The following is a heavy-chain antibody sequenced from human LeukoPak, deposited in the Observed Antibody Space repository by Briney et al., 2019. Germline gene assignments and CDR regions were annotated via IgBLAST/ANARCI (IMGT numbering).Heavy chain of an antibody. D-gene: IGHD3-10*01. J-gene: IGHJ4*02. V-gene: IGHV3-30*04. CDR1: GFTFSFYA. CDR3: ARDYASGSYYNILEH. Sequence: PGGSLRLSCAASGFTFSFYAMYWIRQPPGKALEWVAVISYDGNIQYYADSVKGRFTISRDDSKNTLYLQMNSLRADDTAVYYCARDYASGSYYNILEHWGQGTLVTVSS. CDR2: ISYDGNIQ.